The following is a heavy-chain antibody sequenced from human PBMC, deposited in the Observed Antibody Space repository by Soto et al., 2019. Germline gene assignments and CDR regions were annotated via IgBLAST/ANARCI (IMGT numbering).Heavy chain of an antibody. D-gene: IGHD3-3*01. CDR1: GYTFTSYG. V-gene: IGHV1-18*01. CDR2: ISAYNGNT. Sequence: QVQLVQSGAEVKKPGASVKVSCKASGYTFTSYGISWVRQAPGQGLEWIGWISAYNGNTNYAQKLQGRVTMTTDTSTSTAYMELRSLRSDDTAVYYCARVEGASYDFWSGARHGMDVWGQGTTVTVSS. J-gene: IGHJ6*02. CDR3: ARVEGASYDFWSGARHGMDV.